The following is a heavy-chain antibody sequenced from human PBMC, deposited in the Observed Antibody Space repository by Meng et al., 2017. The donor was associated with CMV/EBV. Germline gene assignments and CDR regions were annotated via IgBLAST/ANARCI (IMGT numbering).Heavy chain of an antibody. J-gene: IGHJ2*01. D-gene: IGHD3-16*01. CDR2: LIPMLDTP. CDR1: GGTFSSYV. CDR3: AKRDGRSPWYFDL. Sequence: SVKVSCKASGGTFSSYVLNWVRQAPGQGLEWMGGLIPMLDTPEYAQKFQGRVTITVDKSTSTAYMELTSLTSDDTAVYYCAKRDGRSPWYFDLWGRGTLVTVSS. V-gene: IGHV1-69*10.